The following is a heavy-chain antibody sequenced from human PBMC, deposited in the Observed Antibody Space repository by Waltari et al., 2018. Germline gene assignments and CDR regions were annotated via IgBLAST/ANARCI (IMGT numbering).Heavy chain of an antibody. D-gene: IGHD1-7*01. CDR3: ARGITGTSYYYYYYGMDV. CDR1: GGSISSYY. V-gene: IGHV4-59*01. Sequence: QVQLQESGPGLVRPSETLSLTCTVSGGSISSYYWSWIRQPPGKGLEWIGYIYYSGSTNYNPSLKSRVTISVDTSKNQFSLKLSSVTAADTAVYYCARGITGTSYYYYYYGMDVWGQGTTVTVSS. J-gene: IGHJ6*02. CDR2: IYYSGST.